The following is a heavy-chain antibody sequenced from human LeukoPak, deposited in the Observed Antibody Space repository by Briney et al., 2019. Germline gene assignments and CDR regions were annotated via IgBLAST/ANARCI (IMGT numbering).Heavy chain of an antibody. CDR3: ARVGPPVLVVYAYWFDP. J-gene: IGHJ5*02. Sequence: PSDTLSLTCAVYGGSFSGYYWSWIRQPPGKGLEWIGEINHSGSTNYNPSLKSRVTISVDTSKNQFSLKLSSVTAADTAVYYCARVGPPVLVVYAYWFDPWGQGTLVTVSS. CDR2: INHSGST. D-gene: IGHD2-8*02. V-gene: IGHV4-34*01. CDR1: GGSFSGYY.